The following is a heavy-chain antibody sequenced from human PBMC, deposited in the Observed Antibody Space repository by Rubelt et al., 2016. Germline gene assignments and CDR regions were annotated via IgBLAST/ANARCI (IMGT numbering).Heavy chain of an antibody. CDR3: AQNGGDKYYKN. J-gene: IGHJ4*02. D-gene: IGHD2-21*01. V-gene: IGHV1-18*01. CDR1: GYTFTSYA. Sequence: QVQLVQSGAEVKKPGASVKVSCKASGYTFTSYAISWVRQAPGQGLEWMGWISAYNGNTNYAQKLQGRVTLTTNTATTSSALGLRILGSADSAEYYCAQNGGDKYYKNWGQGTLVTVSS. CDR2: ISAYNGNT.